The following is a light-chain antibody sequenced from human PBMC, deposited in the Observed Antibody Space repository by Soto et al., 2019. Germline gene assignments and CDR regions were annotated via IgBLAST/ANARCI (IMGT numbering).Light chain of an antibody. CDR1: QGIGTY. CDR2: GAS. V-gene: IGKV1-39*01. CDR3: QQSYTSPVT. Sequence: IQLTQSPSSLSASVGDRVTVTCRASQGIGTYLVWYQQKSGKSPNLLIYGASNLQSGVTSRFSGGGSGTDFTLTISSLQPEDFGTYYCQQSYTSPVTFGGGTKVDIK. J-gene: IGKJ4*01.